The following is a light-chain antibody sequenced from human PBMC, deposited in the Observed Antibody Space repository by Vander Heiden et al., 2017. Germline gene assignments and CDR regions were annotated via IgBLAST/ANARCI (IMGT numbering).Light chain of an antibody. CDR3: QQDGSALYT. Sequence: EIVLTQSPGTLSLSPGERATLSCRASQSVSSSDLAWYQQKPGQAPRLLIYGASSRATGIPDRFSGSGSGTDFTLTMSRLEPEDFAVYYCQQDGSALYTFGQGTKLEMK. CDR1: QSVSSSD. J-gene: IGKJ2*01. CDR2: GAS. V-gene: IGKV3-20*01.